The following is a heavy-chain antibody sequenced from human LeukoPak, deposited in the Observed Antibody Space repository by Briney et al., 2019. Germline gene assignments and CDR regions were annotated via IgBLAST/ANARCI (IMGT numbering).Heavy chain of an antibody. Sequence: VASVKVSCKASGYTFTGYYIHWVRQAPGQGLEWMGWINPNSGGTNYAQKFQGRVTMTRDTSISTAYMELSRLRSDDTAVYYCARDITDFSSSLEGFDPWGQGTLVTVSS. CDR3: ARDITDFSSSLEGFDP. D-gene: IGHD6-6*01. CDR1: GYTFTGYY. CDR2: INPNSGGT. J-gene: IGHJ5*02. V-gene: IGHV1-2*02.